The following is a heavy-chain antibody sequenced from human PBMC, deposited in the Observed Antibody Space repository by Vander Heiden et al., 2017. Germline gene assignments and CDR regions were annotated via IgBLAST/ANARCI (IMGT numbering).Heavy chain of an antibody. D-gene: IGHD3-16*01. J-gene: IGHJ4*02. Sequence: QLQLQESGPGLVKPSETLSLTCTVSGGSISSSSYYWGWIRQPPGKGLEWIGSIYYSGSTDDNPSLKSRVTISVDTSKNQFSMKMRSVTAADTAVYDGARRSRWGATYWGQGTMVTVYS. V-gene: IGHV4-39*01. CDR1: GGSISSSSYY. CDR3: ARRSRWGATY. CDR2: IYYSGST.